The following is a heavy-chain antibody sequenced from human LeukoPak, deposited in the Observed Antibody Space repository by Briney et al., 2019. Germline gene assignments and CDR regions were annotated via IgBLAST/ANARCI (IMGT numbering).Heavy chain of an antibody. CDR1: GYTLTELS. CDR3: ATDRGTTGTTTWFDY. V-gene: IGHV1-24*01. Sequence: ASVKVSCKVSGYTLTELSMHWVRQAPGKGLEWMGGFDPEDGETICAQKFQGRVTMTEDTSTDTAYMELSSLRSEDTAVYYCATDRGTTGTTTWFDYWGQGTLVTVSS. D-gene: IGHD1-1*01. CDR2: FDPEDGET. J-gene: IGHJ4*02.